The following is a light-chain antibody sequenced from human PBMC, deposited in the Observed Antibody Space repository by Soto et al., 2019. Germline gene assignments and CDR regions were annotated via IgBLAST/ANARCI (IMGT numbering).Light chain of an antibody. CDR2: DAY. V-gene: IGKV3-11*01. Sequence: EVVLTQSPVTLSLSPGERATLSCRASQSFRGLLAWYQQKPGQAPRLLIYDAYNRATGIPPRFSGSGSGTDFTLTMSSLEPEESAVYYCQQRHMWPITFGQGTRLEIK. CDR1: QSFRGL. J-gene: IGKJ5*01. CDR3: QQRHMWPIT.